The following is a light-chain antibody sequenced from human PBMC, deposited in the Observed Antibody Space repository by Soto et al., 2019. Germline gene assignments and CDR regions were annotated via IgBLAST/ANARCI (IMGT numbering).Light chain of an antibody. Sequence: SALTQPPSASGTPGQRVTISCSGSSPNIGSNTVNWYQQLPGTAPKLLIYSNNQRPSGVPDRFSGSKSGTSASLAISGLQSEDEADYYCAAWDDSLNGLYVFGTGTKVTVL. CDR2: SNN. CDR1: SPNIGSNT. CDR3: AAWDDSLNGLYV. J-gene: IGLJ1*01. V-gene: IGLV1-44*01.